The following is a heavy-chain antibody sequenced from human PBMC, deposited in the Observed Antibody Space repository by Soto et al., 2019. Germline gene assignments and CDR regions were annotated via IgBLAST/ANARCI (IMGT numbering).Heavy chain of an antibody. J-gene: IGHJ4*02. V-gene: IGHV4-39*01. CDR3: ARQRYWGYYFDY. Sequence: SETLSLTCTVSGGSISSSSYYWGWIRQPPGKGLEWIGSIYYSGSTYYNPSLKSRVTISVDTSKNQFSLKLSSVTAADTAVYYCARQRYWGYYFDYWGQGTLVTVSS. CDR1: GGSISSSSYY. D-gene: IGHD2-21*01. CDR2: IYYSGST.